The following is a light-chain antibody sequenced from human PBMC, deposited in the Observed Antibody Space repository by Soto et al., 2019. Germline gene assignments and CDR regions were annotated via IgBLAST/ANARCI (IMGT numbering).Light chain of an antibody. CDR2: DAS. CDR3: QQFSSYPLT. J-gene: IGKJ4*01. CDR1: QTVRNNY. V-gene: IGKV3-20*01. Sequence: EFVLTQSPGTLSLSPGERATLSCRSSQTVRNNYLAWYQQKPGQAPRLLIYDASSMATGIPDRFSGCGSGTDFTLTISRLEPEDVAVYYCQQFSSYPLTFGGGTKVESK.